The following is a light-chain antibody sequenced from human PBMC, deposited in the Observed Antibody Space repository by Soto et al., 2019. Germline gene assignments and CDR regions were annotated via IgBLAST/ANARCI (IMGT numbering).Light chain of an antibody. V-gene: IGLV2-14*01. CDR3: ISYTRSSTYV. CDR1: SSVVGGYKY. Sequence: QSVLTQPASVSGSPGQSITISCTGTSSVVGGYKYVSWYQQHPGKAPKLMIYEVSNRPSGISNRFSGSKSGNTASLTISGLQAEDEAEYYCISYTRSSTYVFGTGTKVTVL. CDR2: EVS. J-gene: IGLJ1*01.